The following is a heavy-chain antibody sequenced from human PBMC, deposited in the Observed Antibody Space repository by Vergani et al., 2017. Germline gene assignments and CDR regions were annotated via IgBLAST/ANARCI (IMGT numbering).Heavy chain of an antibody. Sequence: QVQLQESGPGLVKPSETLSLTCTVSGGSISSYFWSWIRQPPGKGLEWIGYIYYSGRTHHNPSLKSRLTITVETSKNQFSLKLSSVTAADTAVYYCARAGLPFYAFYMDVWGKGITVTVSS. CDR1: GGSISSYF. CDR3: ARAGLPFYAFYMDV. V-gene: IGHV4-59*01. CDR2: IYYSGRT. J-gene: IGHJ6*03. D-gene: IGHD2/OR15-2a*01.